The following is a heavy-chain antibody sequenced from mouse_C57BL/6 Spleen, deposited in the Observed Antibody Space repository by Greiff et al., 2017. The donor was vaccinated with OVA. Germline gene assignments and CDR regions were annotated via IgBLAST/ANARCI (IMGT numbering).Heavy chain of an antibody. J-gene: IGHJ3*01. V-gene: IGHV1-81*01. CDR1: GYTFTEYT. CDR3: ARMGDSAWFAY. Sequence: VKLQESGAELVKPGASVKLSCKASGYTFTEYTIHWVKQRTGQGLEWIGEIYPRSGNTYYNEKFKGKATLTADKSSSTAYMELRSLTSEDSAVYFCARMGDSAWFAYWGQGTLVTVSA. D-gene: IGHD2-13*01. CDR2: IYPRSGNT.